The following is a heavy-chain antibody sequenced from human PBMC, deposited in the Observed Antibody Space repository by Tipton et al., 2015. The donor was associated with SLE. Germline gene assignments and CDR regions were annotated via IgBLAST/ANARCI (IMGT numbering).Heavy chain of an antibody. CDR2: IYYSGST. J-gene: IGHJ5*02. V-gene: IGHV4-39*07. CDR1: GGSISSSSYY. CDR3: ARVLRTIFGVAPGWFDP. Sequence: LSLTCTVSGGSISSSSYYWGWIRQPPGKGLEWIGSIYYSGSTYYNPSLKSRVTISVDTSKNQFSLKLSSVTAADTAVYYCARVLRTIFGVAPGWFDPWGQGTLVTVSS. D-gene: IGHD3-3*01.